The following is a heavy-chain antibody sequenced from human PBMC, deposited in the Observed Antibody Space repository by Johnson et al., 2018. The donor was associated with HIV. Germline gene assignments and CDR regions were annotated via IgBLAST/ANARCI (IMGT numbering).Heavy chain of an antibody. Sequence: EVQVVESGGGLVQPGGSLRLSCAASGFSFSNYWMSWVRQAPGKGLEWVSGISWNSGSIGYADSVKGRFTISRDNAKNSLYLQMNSLRAEDTAVYYCARVGVGGTDYYDSSGRAGGAFDIWGQGTMVTVSS. J-gene: IGHJ3*02. CDR3: ARVGVGGTDYYDSSGRAGGAFDI. D-gene: IGHD3-22*01. CDR1: GFSFSNYW. CDR2: ISWNSGSI. V-gene: IGHV3-9*01.